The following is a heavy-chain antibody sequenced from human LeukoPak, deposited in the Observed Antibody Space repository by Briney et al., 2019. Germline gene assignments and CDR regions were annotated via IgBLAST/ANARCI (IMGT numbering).Heavy chain of an antibody. J-gene: IGHJ3*02. CDR3: ARAYTYYYDSSGYRGAFDI. Sequence: GSSVKVSCKASGYTFTSYYMHWVRQAPGQGLEWMGIINPSGGSTSYAQKFQGRVTMTRDMSTSTVYMELSSLRSEDTAVYYCARAYTYYYDSSGYRGAFDIWGQGTMVTVSS. D-gene: IGHD3-22*01. CDR1: GYTFTSYY. CDR2: INPSGGST. V-gene: IGHV1-46*01.